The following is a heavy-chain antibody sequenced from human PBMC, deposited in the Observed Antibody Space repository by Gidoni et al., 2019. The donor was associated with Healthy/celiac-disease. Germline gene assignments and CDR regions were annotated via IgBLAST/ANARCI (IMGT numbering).Heavy chain of an antibody. D-gene: IGHD5-18*01. CDR1: GFTFSSYG. Sequence: QVQLVESGGGVVQPGRSLRLSCAASGFTFSSYGMHWVRQAPGKGLAWVAVIWYDGSNKYYADSVKGRFTISRDNSKNTLYLQMNSLRAEDTAVYYCARDLGYGAFDYWGQGTLVTVSS. J-gene: IGHJ4*02. V-gene: IGHV3-33*01. CDR3: ARDLGYGAFDY. CDR2: IWYDGSNK.